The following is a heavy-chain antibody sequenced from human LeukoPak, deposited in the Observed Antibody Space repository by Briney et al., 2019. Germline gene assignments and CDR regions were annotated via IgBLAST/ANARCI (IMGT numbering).Heavy chain of an antibody. CDR1: GFTFSSYT. J-gene: IGHJ3*01. Sequence: GGSLRLSCEASGFTFSSYTMNWVRRAPGKGLEWVSSISSSSSYIYYADSMKGRFTISRDNAKNSLYLQMNSPRAEDTAVYYCARDHYYDSSGYTPAGDAFDLWGQGTMVTVSS. CDR2: ISSSSSYI. D-gene: IGHD3-22*01. V-gene: IGHV3-21*06. CDR3: ARDHYYDSSGYTPAGDAFDL.